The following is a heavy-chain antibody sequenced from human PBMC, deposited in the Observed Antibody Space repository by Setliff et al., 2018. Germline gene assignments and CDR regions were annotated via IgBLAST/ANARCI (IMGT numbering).Heavy chain of an antibody. CDR3: ASRGERSGWYGFAN. J-gene: IGHJ4*02. CDR2: IDPATGGT. CDR1: EYTFTAYY. Sequence: GASVKVSCQASEYTFTAYYLHWVRQAPGQGLEWMGWIDPATGGTNYAQKYQGRVTMTRDTSIDTFYMELNRLTFDDTAVYYCASRGERSGWYGFANWGQGTLVTVS. V-gene: IGHV1-2*02. D-gene: IGHD6-19*01.